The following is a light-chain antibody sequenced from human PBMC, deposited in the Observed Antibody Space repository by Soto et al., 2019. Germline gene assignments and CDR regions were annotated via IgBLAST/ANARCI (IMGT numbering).Light chain of an antibody. CDR1: QSISSW. CDR3: QQSYSTRWS. J-gene: IGKJ1*01. CDR2: DAS. V-gene: IGKV1-5*01. Sequence: DIKMTKFPSTLSASVGDRVTSTFRASQSISSWLAWYQQKPGKAPKLLIYDASSLESGVPSRFSGSGSGTEFTLTISSLQPEDLATYYCQQSYSTRWSVGQGTKVDIK.